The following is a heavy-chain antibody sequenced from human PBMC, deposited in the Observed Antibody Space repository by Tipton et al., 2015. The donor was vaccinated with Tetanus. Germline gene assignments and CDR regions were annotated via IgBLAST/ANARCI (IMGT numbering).Heavy chain of an antibody. Sequence: TLSLTCSVSGDSGSRHYWTWMRQPPGKGLEWLGYIYYRGETNYNPSVSSRLTISLDTSKNQVSLRVTSVTAADTAVYFCARIRYYPDSSAFLSDYWGRGIRVTVSS. CDR3: ARIRYYPDSSAFLSDY. D-gene: IGHD3-22*01. V-gene: IGHV4-59*02. CDR1: GDSGSRHY. J-gene: IGHJ4*02. CDR2: IYYRGET.